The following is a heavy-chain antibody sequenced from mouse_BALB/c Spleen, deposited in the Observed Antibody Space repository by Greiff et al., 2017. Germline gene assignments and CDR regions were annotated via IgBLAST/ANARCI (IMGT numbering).Heavy chain of an antibody. V-gene: IGHV5-17*02. J-gene: IGHJ2*01. CDR2: ISSGSSTI. D-gene: IGHD6-1*01. Sequence: DVHLVESGGGLVQPGGSRKLSCAASGFTFSSFGMHWVRQAPEKGLEWVAYISSGSSTIYYADTVKGRFTISRDNPKNTLFLQMTSLRSEDTAMYYCARWGGLYYFDYWGQGTTLTVSS. CDR3: ARWGGLYYFDY. CDR1: GFTFSSFG.